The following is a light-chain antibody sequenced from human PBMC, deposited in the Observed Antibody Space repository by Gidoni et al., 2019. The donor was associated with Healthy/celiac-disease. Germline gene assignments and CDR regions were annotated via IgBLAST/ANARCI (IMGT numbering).Light chain of an antibody. CDR3: QQRSNWPPWT. J-gene: IGKJ1*01. V-gene: IGKV3-11*01. CDR1: QRVSSY. CDR2: DAS. Sequence: EIVFTPSPATLSLSPGERATLSCRASQRVSSYLAWYQQKPGQAPRLLIYDASNRATGIPARFSGSGSGTDFTLTISSLEPEDFAVYYCQQRSNWPPWTFGQGTKVEIK.